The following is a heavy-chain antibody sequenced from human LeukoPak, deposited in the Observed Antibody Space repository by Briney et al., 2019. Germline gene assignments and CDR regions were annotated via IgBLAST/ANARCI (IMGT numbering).Heavy chain of an antibody. CDR2: IIPIFGTA. J-gene: IGHJ6*03. CDR3: ARLAPHTVTTGGYYYYYMDV. Sequence: SVKVSCKASGGTFSSYAISWVRQAPGQGLEWMGGIIPIFGTANYAQKFQGRVTITADESTSTAYMELSSLRSEDTAVYYCARLAPHTVTTGGYYYYYMDVWGKGTTVTISS. V-gene: IGHV1-69*13. D-gene: IGHD4-17*01. CDR1: GGTFSSYA.